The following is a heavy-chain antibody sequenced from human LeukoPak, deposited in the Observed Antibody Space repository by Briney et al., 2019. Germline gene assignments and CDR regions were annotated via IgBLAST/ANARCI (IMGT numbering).Heavy chain of an antibody. CDR3: ARPSGNCGGDCYRFSY. CDR2: MNPNSGNT. J-gene: IGHJ4*02. Sequence: GASVKVSCKASGYNFTSYEINWVRQATGQGLEWMGWMNPNSGNTGYAQKFQGRLTMTRNTSISTAYMELSSLTSEDTAVYYCARPSGNCGGDCYRFSYGGQGALVTVSS. D-gene: IGHD2-21*02. CDR1: GYNFTSYE. V-gene: IGHV1-8*01.